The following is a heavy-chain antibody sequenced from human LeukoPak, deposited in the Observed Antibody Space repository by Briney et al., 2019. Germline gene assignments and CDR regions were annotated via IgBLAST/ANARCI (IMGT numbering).Heavy chain of an antibody. J-gene: IGHJ2*01. D-gene: IGHD6-19*01. CDR2: IKQDGSEK. V-gene: IGHV3-7*01. CDR3: ARAVVAVAGLWYFDL. Sequence: GGSLRLSCAASGFTFSSYGMHWVRQAPGKGLEWVANIKQDGSEKYYVDSVKGRFTISRDNAKNSLYLQMNSLRAEDTAVYYCARAVVAVAGLWYFDLWGRGTLVTVSS. CDR1: GFTFSSYG.